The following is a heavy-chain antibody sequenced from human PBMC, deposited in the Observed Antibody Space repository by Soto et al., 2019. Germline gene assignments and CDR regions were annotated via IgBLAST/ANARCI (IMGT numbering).Heavy chain of an antibody. CDR1: GYSISSGYY. D-gene: IGHD6-13*01. V-gene: IGHV4-38-2*01. J-gene: IGHJ5*02. CDR3: ARGPGASSSSWYNWFDP. Sequence: PSETLSLTCAVSGYSISSGYYWGWIRQPPGKGLEWIGSIYHSGSTYYTPSLKSRVTISVDTSKNQFSLKLSSVTAADTAVYYCARGPGASSSSWYNWFDPWGQGTLVTVFS. CDR2: IYHSGST.